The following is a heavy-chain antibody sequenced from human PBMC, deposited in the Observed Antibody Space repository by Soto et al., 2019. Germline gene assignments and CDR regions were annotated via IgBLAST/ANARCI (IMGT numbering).Heavy chain of an antibody. Sequence: SETLSLTCTVSCGSISRGGYYCSWILQHPGKGLEWIGYIYYSGSTYYNPSLKSRVTISVDTSKNQFSLKLSSVTAADTAVYYCARDRLLWDYVWGNEVYGMDVWGQGTTITFSS. CDR2: IYYSGST. D-gene: IGHD3-16*01. V-gene: IGHV4-31*03. CDR3: ARDRLLWDYVWGNEVYGMDV. J-gene: IGHJ6*02. CDR1: CGSISRGGYY.